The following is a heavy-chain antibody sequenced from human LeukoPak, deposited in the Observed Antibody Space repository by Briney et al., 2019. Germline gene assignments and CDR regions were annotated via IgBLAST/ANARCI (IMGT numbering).Heavy chain of an antibody. Sequence: ASVKVSCKASGYTFTSYDINWVRQATGQGLEWMGWMNPNSGNTGYAQKFQGRVTMTRNTSISTAYMELSSLRSEDTAVYYCARGFRVIDYGSGSYGDYWGQGTLVTVSS. J-gene: IGHJ4*02. CDR3: ARGFRVIDYGSGSYGDY. CDR2: MNPNSGNT. D-gene: IGHD3-10*01. V-gene: IGHV1-8*01. CDR1: GYTFTSYD.